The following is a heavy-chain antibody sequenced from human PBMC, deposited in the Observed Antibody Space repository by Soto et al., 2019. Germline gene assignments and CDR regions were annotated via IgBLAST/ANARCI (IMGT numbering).Heavy chain of an antibody. CDR3: VRALPRRFDP. CDR2: IYNSGST. J-gene: IGHJ5*02. CDR1: GGSISSYY. Sequence: SETLSLTCTVSGGSISSYYWSWIRQPPGKGLEWIGFIYNSGSTSYNPSLKSRVTISIDASKNQFSLKVNSVTAADTAVYYCVRALPRRFDPWGQGTLVTVSS. V-gene: IGHV4-59*12.